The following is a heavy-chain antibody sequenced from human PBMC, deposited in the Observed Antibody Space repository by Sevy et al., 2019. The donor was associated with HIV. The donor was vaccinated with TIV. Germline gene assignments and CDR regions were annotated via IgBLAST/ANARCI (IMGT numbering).Heavy chain of an antibody. CDR3: ASELVATAIPDAFDI. V-gene: IGHV3-30-3*01. CDR2: ISYDGSNK. D-gene: IGHD2-21*02. Sequence: GGSLRLSCAASGFTFSSYAMHWVRQAPGKGLEWVAVISYDGSNKYYADSVKGRFTISRDNSKNTLYLQMNSLRAEDTAVYYCASELVATAIPDAFDIWGQGTMVTVSS. CDR1: GFTFSSYA. J-gene: IGHJ3*02.